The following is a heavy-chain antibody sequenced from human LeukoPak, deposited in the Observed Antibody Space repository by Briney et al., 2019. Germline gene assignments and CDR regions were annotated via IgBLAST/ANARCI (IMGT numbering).Heavy chain of an antibody. CDR3: ARGGSYYYDSSGH. V-gene: IGHV4-61*01. D-gene: IGHD3-22*01. Sequence: PSETLSLTCTVSGGSVSSGSYYRSWIRQPPGKGLEWIGYIYYSGSTNYNPSLKSRVTISVDTSKNQFSLKLSSVTAADTAVYYCARGGSYYYDSSGHWGQGTLVTVSS. CDR2: IYYSGST. J-gene: IGHJ4*02. CDR1: GGSVSSGSYY.